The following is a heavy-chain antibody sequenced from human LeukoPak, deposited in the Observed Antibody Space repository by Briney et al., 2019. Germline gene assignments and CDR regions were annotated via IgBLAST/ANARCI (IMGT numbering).Heavy chain of an antibody. CDR2: ISAYNGNT. J-gene: IGHJ4*02. CDR3: ARADCSSTSCYFGIDY. D-gene: IGHD2-2*01. Sequence: MGWISAYNGNTNYAQKLQGRVTITTDTSTSTAYMELRSLRSDDTAVYYCARADCSSTSCYFGIDYWGQGTLVTVSS. V-gene: IGHV1-18*01.